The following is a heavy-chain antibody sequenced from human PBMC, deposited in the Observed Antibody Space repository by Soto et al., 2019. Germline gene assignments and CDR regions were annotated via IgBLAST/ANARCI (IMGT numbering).Heavy chain of an antibody. J-gene: IGHJ4*02. D-gene: IGHD6-19*01. CDR3: ARDLLKIAVAGTFPDY. CDR1: GFAFSSYG. Sequence: PGRSLRLSCAASGFAFSSYGMHWVRQAPGKGLEWVAVIWYDGSNKYYADSVKGRFTISRDNSKNTLYLQMNSLRAEDTAVYYCARDLLKIAVAGTFPDYWGQGTLVTVSS. CDR2: IWYDGSNK. V-gene: IGHV3-33*01.